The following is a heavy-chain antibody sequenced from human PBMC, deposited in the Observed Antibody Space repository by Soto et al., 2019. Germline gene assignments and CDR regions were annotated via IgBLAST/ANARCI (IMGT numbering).Heavy chain of an antibody. D-gene: IGHD5-12*01. CDR1: GFTFSSYA. J-gene: IGHJ6*02. Sequence: GESLKISFAASGFTFSSYAMSWVRPAPGEGVERGSAISGSGGSTYYADSVKGRFTISRENSKNTLYLQMNSLRAEDTAVYYCAKSGEWLRYYYYYYGMDVWGQGTTVTVSS. V-gene: IGHV3-23*01. CDR3: AKSGEWLRYYYYYYGMDV. CDR2: ISGSGGST.